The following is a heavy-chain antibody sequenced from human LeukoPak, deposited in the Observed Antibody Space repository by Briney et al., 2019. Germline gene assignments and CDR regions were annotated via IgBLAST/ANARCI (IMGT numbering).Heavy chain of an antibody. CDR2: FHHSGNT. V-gene: IGHV4-59*12. J-gene: IGHJ4*02. Sequence: TSETLSLTCTVSGGSISRYYWSWIRQPPGKGLEWIGYFHHSGNTNYSPSLSSRITMSVDTSKNQFSLRLNSVTAADTAIYYCAGRAAALDSWGQGTLVTVSS. CDR3: AGRAAALDS. CDR1: GGSISRYY. D-gene: IGHD6-13*01.